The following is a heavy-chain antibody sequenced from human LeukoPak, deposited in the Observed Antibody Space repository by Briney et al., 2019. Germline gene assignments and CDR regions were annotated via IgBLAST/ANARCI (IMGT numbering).Heavy chain of an antibody. CDR1: GFTFSSYG. CDR3: ARRGYSYGYPFDY. CDR2: IWYDGSNK. Sequence: GGSLRLSCAASGFTFSSYGMHWVRQAPGKGLEWVAVIWYDGSNKFYADSVKGRFIISRDNSKNTLYLQMNSLRAEDTAVYYCARRGYSYGYPFDYWGLGTLVTVSS. J-gene: IGHJ4*02. D-gene: IGHD5-18*01. V-gene: IGHV3-33*01.